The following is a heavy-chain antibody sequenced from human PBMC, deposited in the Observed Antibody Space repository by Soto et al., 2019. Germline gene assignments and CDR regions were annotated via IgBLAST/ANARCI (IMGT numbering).Heavy chain of an antibody. D-gene: IGHD1-1*01. Sequence: GGSLRLSCEVSGFNFSDFTMNWVRQAPGKGLEWVSSISSRSDYIYYADSVKGLFTVSRDNARKSLYLHMNSLRAEDMAVYYCARERRNPLLGGRFGMHVSGPGTPLTVSS. J-gene: IGHJ6*02. CDR3: ARERRNPLLGGRFGMHV. V-gene: IGHV3-21*01. CDR2: ISSRSDYI. CDR1: GFNFSDFT.